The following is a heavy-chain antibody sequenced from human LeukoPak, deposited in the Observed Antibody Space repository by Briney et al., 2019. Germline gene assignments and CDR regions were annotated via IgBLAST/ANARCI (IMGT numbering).Heavy chain of an antibody. CDR1: GYRFTIYC. Sequence: LGESLRISCKGSGYRFTIYCIGWVGQMPVKALEWMGIIYPGDSDNRYSPSFQGQVTISADKSISTAYLQWSSLKASDSAMYYCALKQWPDYWGQGTLVTVSS. CDR3: ALKQWPDY. CDR2: IYPGDSDN. J-gene: IGHJ4*02. V-gene: IGHV5-51*01. D-gene: IGHD6-19*01.